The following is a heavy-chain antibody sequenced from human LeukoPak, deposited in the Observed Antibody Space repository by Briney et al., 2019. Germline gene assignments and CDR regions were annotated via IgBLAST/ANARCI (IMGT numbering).Heavy chain of an antibody. CDR3: NYYFDY. V-gene: IGHV4-39*07. CDR2: IYFSGRT. CDR1: GGSISSSSYF. Sequence: SETLSLTCTVSGGSISSSSYFWAWIRQPPGKGLEWIGSIYFSGRTYNNPSLQSRVTISVDTSKNQFSLKLSSVTAADTALYAPNYYFDYWGQGTLVTVSS. J-gene: IGHJ4*02.